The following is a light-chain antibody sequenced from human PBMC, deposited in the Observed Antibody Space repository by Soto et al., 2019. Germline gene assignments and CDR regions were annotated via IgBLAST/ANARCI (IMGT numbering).Light chain of an antibody. J-gene: IGKJ4*01. V-gene: IGKV3-11*01. Sequence: EIVLTQSPASLSLSPGDRATLSCRASQDVGGYLSWFQQKPGQAPRLLIYDASIRAPGIPARFSGSESGTVFTLTISSLEPEDFAVYYCQQYKDWPPLTFGGGTKVDIK. CDR2: DAS. CDR1: QDVGGY. CDR3: QQYKDWPPLT.